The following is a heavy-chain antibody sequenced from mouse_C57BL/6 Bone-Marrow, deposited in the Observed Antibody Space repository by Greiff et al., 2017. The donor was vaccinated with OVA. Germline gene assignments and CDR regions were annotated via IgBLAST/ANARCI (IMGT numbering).Heavy chain of an antibody. D-gene: IGHD1-1*01. Sequence: VQLKQPGAELVKPGASVKLSCKASGYTFTSYWMHWVKQRPGRGLEWIGRIDPNSGGTKYNEKFKSKATLTVDKPSSTAYMQLSSLTSEDSAVYYCARWDYDYYGSSYVGYFDVWGTGTTVTVSS. V-gene: IGHV1-72*01. CDR1: GYTFTSYW. CDR2: IDPNSGGT. CDR3: ARWDYDYYGSSYVGYFDV. J-gene: IGHJ1*03.